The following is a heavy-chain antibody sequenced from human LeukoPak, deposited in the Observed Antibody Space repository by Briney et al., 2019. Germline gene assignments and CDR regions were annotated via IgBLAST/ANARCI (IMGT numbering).Heavy chain of an antibody. CDR2: IYPGDSDT. J-gene: IGHJ4*02. CDR1: GYSFTTYY. Sequence: GESLKISCKASGYSFTTYYIGWVRQMPGKGLEWMGSIYPGDSDTRYSPSFQGQVTISADKSNSTAYLQWSSLKASDNAIYYCARSRTYSTSSFYFDSWGQGTLVTVSS. D-gene: IGHD6-6*01. CDR3: ARSRTYSTSSFYFDS. V-gene: IGHV5-51*01.